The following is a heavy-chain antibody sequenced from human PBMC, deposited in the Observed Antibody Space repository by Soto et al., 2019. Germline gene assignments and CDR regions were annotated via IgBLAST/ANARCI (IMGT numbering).Heavy chain of an antibody. CDR1: GFTSSSYE. V-gene: IGHV3-48*03. CDR2: ISGSGSIT. D-gene: IGHD2-15*01. Sequence: GGSLRLSCAASGFTSSSYEMNWVRQAPGKGLEWVSYISGSGSITHYADSVKGRFTISRDNARNSLYLQMNSLRGEDTAVYYCAGRDGHNRRKAPYYYYYYGLDVWGQGTTVTVSS. CDR3: AGRDGHNRRKAPYYYYYYGLDV. J-gene: IGHJ6*02.